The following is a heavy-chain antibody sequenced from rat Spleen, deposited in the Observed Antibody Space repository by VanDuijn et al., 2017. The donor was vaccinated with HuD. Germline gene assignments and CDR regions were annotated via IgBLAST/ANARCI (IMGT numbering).Heavy chain of an antibody. Sequence: EVQLVESGGGLVQPGRSLKLSCVASGFTFNNYWMTWIRQAPGKGLEWVASISTGGGNTYYRDSVKGRFTISRDNAKNTLYLQMNSLRSEDTAAYYCARTTYDYFDYWGQGVMVTVSS. V-gene: IGHV5-31*01. D-gene: IGHD2-1*01. CDR2: ISTGGGNT. CDR3: ARTTYDYFDY. J-gene: IGHJ2*01. CDR1: GFTFNNYW.